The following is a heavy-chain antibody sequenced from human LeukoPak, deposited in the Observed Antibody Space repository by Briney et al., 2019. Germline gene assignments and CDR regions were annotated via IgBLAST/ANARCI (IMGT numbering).Heavy chain of an antibody. Sequence: GGSLRLSCAASGFTFSSYSMNWVRQAPGKGLEWVSSISSSSSYIYYADSVKGRFTISRDNAKNSLYLQMNSLRAEDTAVYYCARRGYSYGFDDYWGQGTLVTVSS. D-gene: IGHD5-18*01. CDR3: ARRGYSYGFDDY. V-gene: IGHV3-21*01. CDR1: GFTFSSYS. J-gene: IGHJ4*02. CDR2: ISSSSSYI.